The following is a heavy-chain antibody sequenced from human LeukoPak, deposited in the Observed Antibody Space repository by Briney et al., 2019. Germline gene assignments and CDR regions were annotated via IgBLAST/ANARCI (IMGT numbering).Heavy chain of an antibody. D-gene: IGHD5-24*01. CDR1: GGSISSGSYY. CDR2: IYTSGST. J-gene: IGHJ4*02. CDR3: ARTGEMGDYFDY. V-gene: IGHV4-61*02. Sequence: SQTLSLTCTVSGGSISSGSYYWSWIRQPAGKGLEWIGRIYTSGSTNYNPSLKSRVTISVDTSKNQFSLKLSSVTAADTAVYYCARTGEMGDYFDYWGQGTLVTVSS.